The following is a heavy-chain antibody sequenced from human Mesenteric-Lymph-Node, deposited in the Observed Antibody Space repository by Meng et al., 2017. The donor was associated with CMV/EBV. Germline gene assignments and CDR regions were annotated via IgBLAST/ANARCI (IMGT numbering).Heavy chain of an antibody. V-gene: IGHV3-53*01. CDR1: GVSVSTNY. J-gene: IGHJ4*02. D-gene: IGHD3-10*01. CDR2: IYSAT. Sequence: LGLSCSDSGVSVSTNYMVWVRQAPGKGLEWVSTIYSATNYADSVKGRFTISRDNSKNTLHLQMNSLRVDDTAVYYCARGLGSGSPGYWGQGTLVTVSS. CDR3: ARGLGSGSPGY.